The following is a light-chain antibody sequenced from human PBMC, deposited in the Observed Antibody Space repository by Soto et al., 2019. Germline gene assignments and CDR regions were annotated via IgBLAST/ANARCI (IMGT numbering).Light chain of an antibody. Sequence: EIVLTQYPGTLSLSPGERDTLSCRASQSVSSNLAWYQQKPGQAPRLLIYGASTRATGIPARFSGSGSGTEFTLTISSLQSEDFAVYYCQQYNNWPPLTVGGGTQVDIK. CDR1: QSVSSN. CDR2: GAS. J-gene: IGKJ4*01. V-gene: IGKV3-15*01. CDR3: QQYNNWPPLT.